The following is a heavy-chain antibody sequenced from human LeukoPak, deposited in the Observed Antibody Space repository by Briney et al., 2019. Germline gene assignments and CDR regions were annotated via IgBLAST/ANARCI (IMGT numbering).Heavy chain of an antibody. D-gene: IGHD3-22*01. J-gene: IGHJ4*02. CDR2: IYTSGST. CDR3: AREGPYYYDSSDLFDY. CDR1: GGSISSYY. Sequence: SETLSLTCTVSGGSISSYYWSWIRQLAGKGLEWIGRIYTSGSTNYNPSLKSRVTMSVDTSKNQFSLKLSSVTAADTAVYYCAREGPYYYDSSDLFDYWGQGTLVTVSS. V-gene: IGHV4-4*07.